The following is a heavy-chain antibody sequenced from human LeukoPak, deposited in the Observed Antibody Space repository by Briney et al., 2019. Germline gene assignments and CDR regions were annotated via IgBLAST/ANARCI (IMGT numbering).Heavy chain of an antibody. CDR1: GFTFNSYG. CDR2: ISYDGTNK. D-gene: IGHD6-6*01. J-gene: IGHJ6*03. Sequence: AGGSLRLSCAASGFTFNSYGMHWVRQVPGKGLEWVAIISYDGTNKYYADSVKGRFTISRDSSKNTLYLQMNSLRPEDMAVYYCARAHLSSASTDYMTVWGKGTTVTVSS. CDR3: ARAHLSSASTDYMTV. V-gene: IGHV3-30*03.